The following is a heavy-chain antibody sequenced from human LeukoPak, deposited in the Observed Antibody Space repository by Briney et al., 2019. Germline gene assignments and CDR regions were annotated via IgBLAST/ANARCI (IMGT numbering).Heavy chain of an antibody. V-gene: IGHV7-4-1*02. CDR1: GYTFTSYA. J-gene: IGHJ3*02. CDR2: INTNTGNP. CDR3: ARDVMVTAFDI. Sequence: ASVKVSCKASGYTFTSYAMNWVRQAPGQGLEWMGWINTNTGNPTYAQGFTGRFVFSLDTFVSTAYLQVSSLKAEDTAVYYCARDVMVTAFDIWGQGTMVTVSS. D-gene: IGHD5-18*01.